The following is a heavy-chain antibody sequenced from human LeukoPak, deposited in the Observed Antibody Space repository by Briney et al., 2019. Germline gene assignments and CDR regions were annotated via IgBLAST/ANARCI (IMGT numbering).Heavy chain of an antibody. J-gene: IGHJ4*02. Sequence: GGSLRLSCAASGFTVSSNCMSWVRQAPGKGLEWVSVIYSGGSTYYADSVKGRFTISRDNSKNTLYLQMNSLRAEDTAVYYCARMRGSGDCFDYWGQGTLVTVSS. V-gene: IGHV3-66*01. CDR1: GFTVSSNC. D-gene: IGHD3-10*01. CDR3: ARMRGSGDCFDY. CDR2: IYSGGST.